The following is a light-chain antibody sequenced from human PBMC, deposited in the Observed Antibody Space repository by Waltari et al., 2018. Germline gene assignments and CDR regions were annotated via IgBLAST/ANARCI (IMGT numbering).Light chain of an antibody. CDR3: QHYVRLPVT. Sequence: EIVLTQSPGTLSLSPGERVTLSCRASQSIGTFLAWYQQKPGQPHRLLIHGASIRAAGIPDRVSGSGSGTDFSLTISRLEPEDFAGYYCQHYVRLPVTFGQGTKVQIK. CDR2: GAS. J-gene: IGKJ1*01. V-gene: IGKV3-20*01. CDR1: QSIGTF.